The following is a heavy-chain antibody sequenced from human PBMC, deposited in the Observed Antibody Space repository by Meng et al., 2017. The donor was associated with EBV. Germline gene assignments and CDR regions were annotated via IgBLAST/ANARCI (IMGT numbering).Heavy chain of an antibody. CDR3: ARGRGVYCSGGSCYPGWFDP. CDR2: MNPNSGNT. V-gene: IGHV1-8*01. CDR1: GYTFTSYD. D-gene: IGHD2-15*01. J-gene: IGHJ5*02. Sequence: QGQLVQSGAEVKKPGASVKVSFKASGYTFTSYDINWVRQATGQGLEWMGWMNPNSGNTGYAQKFQGRVTMTRNTSISTAYMELSSLRSEDTAVYYCARGRGVYCSGGSCYPGWFDPWGQGTLVTVSS.